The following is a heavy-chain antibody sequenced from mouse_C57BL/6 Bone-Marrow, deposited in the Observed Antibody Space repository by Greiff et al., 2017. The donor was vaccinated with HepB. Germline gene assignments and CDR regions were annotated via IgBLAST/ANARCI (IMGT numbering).Heavy chain of an antibody. CDR1: GYTFTDYY. V-gene: IGHV1-76*01. CDR2: IYPGSGNT. J-gene: IGHJ3*01. D-gene: IGHD2-5*01. CDR3: ARRDYSNSFAY. Sequence: QVQLQQSGAELVRPGASVKLSCKASGYTFTDYYINWVKQRPGQGLEWIARIYPGSGNTYYNQKFKDKATLTVDKSSSTAYMQLSSLTSEDSAVYYCARRDYSNSFAYWGQGTLVTVSA.